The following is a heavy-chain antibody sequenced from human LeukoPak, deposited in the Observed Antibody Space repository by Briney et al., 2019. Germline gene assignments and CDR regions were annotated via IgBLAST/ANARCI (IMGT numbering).Heavy chain of an antibody. CDR2: IYYSGST. Sequence: SSETLSLTCTVSGGSISSYYWSWIRQPPGKGLEWIGYIYYSGSTNYNPSLKSRVTISVDTSKNQFSLKLRSVAAADTAVYYCARVTGYMIEDYFDYWGQGTLVTVSS. CDR1: GGSISSYY. D-gene: IGHD3-22*01. V-gene: IGHV4-59*01. CDR3: ARVTGYMIEDYFDY. J-gene: IGHJ4*02.